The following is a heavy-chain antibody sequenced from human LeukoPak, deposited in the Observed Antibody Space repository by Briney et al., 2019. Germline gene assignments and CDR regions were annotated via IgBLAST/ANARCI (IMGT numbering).Heavy chain of an antibody. CDR2: IYYSGST. V-gene: IGHV4-59*08. CDR1: GGSISSYY. Sequence: PSETLSLTCTVSGGSISSYYWSWIRQPPGKGLEWIGYIYYSGSTNYNPSLKSRVTISIDTSKNQFSLKLSSVTAADTAVYYCARGVVAAAEVDYWGQGTLVTVSS. J-gene: IGHJ4*02. D-gene: IGHD6-13*01. CDR3: ARGVVAAAEVDY.